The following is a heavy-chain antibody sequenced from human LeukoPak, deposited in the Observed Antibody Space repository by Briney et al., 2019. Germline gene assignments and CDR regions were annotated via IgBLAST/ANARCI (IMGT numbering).Heavy chain of an antibody. CDR3: ARGPITIFAVVIAINWFDP. J-gene: IGHJ5*02. D-gene: IGHD3-3*01. CDR1: GGSFSGYY. Sequence: PSETLSLTCAVYGGSFSGYYWSWIRQPPGKGLEWIGEINHSGSTNYNPSLKSRVTISVDTSKNQFSLKLSSVTAADTAVYYCARGPITIFAVVIAINWFDPWGQGTLVTVSS. CDR2: INHSGST. V-gene: IGHV4-34*01.